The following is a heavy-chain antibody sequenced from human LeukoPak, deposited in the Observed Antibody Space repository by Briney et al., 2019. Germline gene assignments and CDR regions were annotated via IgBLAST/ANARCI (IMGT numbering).Heavy chain of an antibody. J-gene: IGHJ5*02. CDR2: IYHSGST. CDR1: GGSISSSNW. CDR3: ASYGSGSYRFDP. Sequence: SETLSLTCAVSGGSISSSNWWSWVRQPPGKGLEWIGEIYHSGSTNYNPSLKSRVTISVDTSKNQFSLKLNSVTAADTAVYYCASYGSGSYRFDPWGQGTLVTVSS. V-gene: IGHV4-4*02. D-gene: IGHD3-10*01.